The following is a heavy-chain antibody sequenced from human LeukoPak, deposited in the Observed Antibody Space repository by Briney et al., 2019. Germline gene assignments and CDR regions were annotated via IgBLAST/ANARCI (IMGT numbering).Heavy chain of an antibody. J-gene: IGHJ5*02. CDR3: ASSIAVPFDP. CDR1: GGPFSGYY. V-gene: IGHV4-34*01. Sequence: SETLSLTCAVYGGPFSGYYWSWIRQPPGKGLEWIGEINHSGSTNYNPSLKSRVTISVDTSKNQFSLKLSSVTAADTAVYYCASSIAVPFDPWGQGTLVTVSS. D-gene: IGHD6-19*01. CDR2: INHSGST.